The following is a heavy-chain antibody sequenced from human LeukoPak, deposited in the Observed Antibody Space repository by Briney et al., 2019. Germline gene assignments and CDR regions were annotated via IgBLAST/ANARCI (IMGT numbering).Heavy chain of an antibody. CDR3: ARDGYEPLALDGTIAARPGGVYYYYYYMDV. J-gene: IGHJ6*03. Sequence: TGGSLRLSCAASGFTFSSYWMHWVRQAPGKGLVWVSRINSDGSSTSYADSVKGRFTISRDNAKNSLYLQMNSLRAEDTAVYYCARDGYEPLALDGTIAARPGGVYYYYYYMDVWGKGTTVTVSS. V-gene: IGHV3-74*01. CDR2: INSDGSST. D-gene: IGHD6-6*01. CDR1: GFTFSSYW.